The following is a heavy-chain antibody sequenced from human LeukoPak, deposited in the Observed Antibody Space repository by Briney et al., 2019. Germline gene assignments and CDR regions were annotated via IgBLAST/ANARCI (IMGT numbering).Heavy chain of an antibody. CDR3: ARGGVATMRDDYTYTNYYLEV. CDR2: ISGSGGPT. V-gene: IGHV3-23*01. J-gene: IGHJ6*03. Sequence: GGSLRLSCAAPRITFSSHAMSWVRQAPGKGLQWVSLISGSGGPTYYADSVKGRFTISRDNSKNTVYLQMSSLRVEDTAIYYGARGGVATMRDDYTYTNYYLEVWGRGTTVTVSS. D-gene: IGHD5-12*01. CDR1: RITFSSHA.